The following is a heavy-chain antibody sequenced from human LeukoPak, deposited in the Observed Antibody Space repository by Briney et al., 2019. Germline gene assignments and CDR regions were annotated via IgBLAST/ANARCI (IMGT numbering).Heavy chain of an antibody. J-gene: IGHJ3*02. V-gene: IGHV4-39*07. CDR3: VKMVVPAAQWYAFDI. D-gene: IGHD2-2*01. Sequence: SETLSLTCTVSGGSISSSSYYWGWLRQPPGRGLEWIGSIYYSGSSYYNPSLKSRVTISVDTSKNQFSLKLSSVTAADTAVYYCVKMVVPAAQWYAFDIWGQGTMVTVSS. CDR2: IYYSGSS. CDR1: GGSISSSSYY.